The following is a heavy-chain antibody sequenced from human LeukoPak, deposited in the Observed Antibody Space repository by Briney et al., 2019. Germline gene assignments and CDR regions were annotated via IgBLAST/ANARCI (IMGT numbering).Heavy chain of an antibody. V-gene: IGHV3-9*01. D-gene: IGHD1-14*01. CDR1: GFTFDDYA. CDR2: ISWNSGSI. J-gene: IGHJ4*02. Sequence: TGGSLRLSCAASGFTFDDYAMHWVRQAPGKGLEWVSGISWNSGSIGYADSVKGRFTISRDNAKNSLYLQMNSLRAEDTALYYCAKDTLRGDPGTFGFDYWGQGTLVTVSS. CDR3: AKDTLRGDPGTFGFDY.